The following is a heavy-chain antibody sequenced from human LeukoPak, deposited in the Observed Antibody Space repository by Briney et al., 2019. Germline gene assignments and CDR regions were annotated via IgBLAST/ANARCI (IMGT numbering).Heavy chain of an antibody. CDR3: TRETLYSSSWYPKRPQDYYYYYYMDV. J-gene: IGHJ6*03. Sequence: SQTLSLTCAISGDSVSSNSAAWNWIRQSPSRGLEWLGRTYYRSKWYNDYAVSVKSRITINPDTSKNQFSLQLNSVTPEDTAVYYCTRETLYSSSWYPKRPQDYYYYYYMDVWGKGTTVTVSS. D-gene: IGHD6-13*01. V-gene: IGHV6-1*01. CDR2: TYYRSKWYN. CDR1: GDSVSSNSAA.